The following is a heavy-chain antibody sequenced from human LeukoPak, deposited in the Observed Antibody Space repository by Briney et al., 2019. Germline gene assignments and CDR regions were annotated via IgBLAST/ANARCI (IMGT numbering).Heavy chain of an antibody. CDR3: AREVDTASHWFDP. Sequence: KPSETLSLTCTVSGGSISSYYWSWIRQPPGKGLEWIGYIYYSGSTNYNTSLKSRVTISVDTSKNQFSLKLSSVTAADTAVYYCAREVDTASHWFDPWGQGTLVTVSS. D-gene: IGHD5-18*01. J-gene: IGHJ5*02. V-gene: IGHV4-59*01. CDR1: GGSISSYY. CDR2: IYYSGST.